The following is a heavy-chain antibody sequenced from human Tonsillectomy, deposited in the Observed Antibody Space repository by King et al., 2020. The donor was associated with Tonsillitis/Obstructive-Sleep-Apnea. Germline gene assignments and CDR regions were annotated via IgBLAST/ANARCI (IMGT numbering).Heavy chain of an antibody. CDR3: AKESAAQYYYDSSGPLDY. CDR1: GFTFSSYA. Sequence: VQLVESGGGLVQPGGSLRLSCAASGFTFSSYAMSWVRQAPGKGLEWVSGISGSGGSTYYADSVKGRFTLSRDNPKNTLYLQMNSLRAEDTAVYYCAKESAAQYYYDSSGPLDYWGQGTLVTVSS. J-gene: IGHJ4*02. D-gene: IGHD3-22*01. V-gene: IGHV3-23*04. CDR2: ISGSGGST.